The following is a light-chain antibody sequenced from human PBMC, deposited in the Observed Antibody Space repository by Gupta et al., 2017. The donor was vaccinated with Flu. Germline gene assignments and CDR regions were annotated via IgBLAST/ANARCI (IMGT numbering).Light chain of an antibody. V-gene: IGLV2-23*01. J-gene: IGLJ2*01. CDR2: EGT. CDR1: SSDIGNYVF. Sequence: QSALTQPVSVPASPGQSITISCTGTSSDIGNYVFVSWYQRHPGKAPKLMIYEGTKRPSGVSSRFSGSKSGNTASLTISGLQAEDEADYYCCSYAGRYTVIFGGGTKLTVL. CDR3: CSYAGRYTVI.